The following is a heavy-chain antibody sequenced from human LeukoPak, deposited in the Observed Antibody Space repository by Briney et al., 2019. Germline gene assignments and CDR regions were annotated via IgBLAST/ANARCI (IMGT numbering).Heavy chain of an antibody. D-gene: IGHD6-13*01. CDR2: IRSKAYGGTT. V-gene: IGHV3-49*04. Sequence: PGGSLRLSCAASGFTFSSYAMSWVRQAPGKGLEWVGFIRSKAYGGTTDYAASVKGRFTISRDDSKTIAYLQMNSLKTEDTAVYYCTRTRITAAGPRWFDPWGQGTLVTVSS. J-gene: IGHJ5*02. CDR3: TRTRITAAGPRWFDP. CDR1: GFTFSSYA.